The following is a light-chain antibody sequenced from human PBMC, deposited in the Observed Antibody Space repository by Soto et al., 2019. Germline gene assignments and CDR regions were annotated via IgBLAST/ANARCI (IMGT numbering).Light chain of an antibody. Sequence: QSALTQPASVSGSPGQSITISCTGTSSDVGGYNYVSWYQQHPGKAPKLMISDVSNRPSGVSNRFSGSKSGNTASLTISGLQAEDEADYYCSSYTSSSTPYVFGTGTKVTVL. V-gene: IGLV2-14*01. J-gene: IGLJ1*01. CDR2: DVS. CDR3: SSYTSSSTPYV. CDR1: SSDVGGYNY.